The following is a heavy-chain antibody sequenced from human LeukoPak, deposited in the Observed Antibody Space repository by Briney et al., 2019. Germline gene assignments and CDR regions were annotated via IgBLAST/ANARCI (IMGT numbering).Heavy chain of an antibody. D-gene: IGHD3-22*01. CDR2: ISGSGGST. V-gene: IGHV3-23*01. J-gene: IGHJ4*02. Sequence: GGSLRLSCAASGFTFSSYAMSWVRQAPGKGLEWVSAISGSGGSTYYADSVKGQFTISRDNSKNTLYLQMNSLRAEDTAVYYCAKGFYDSSGYYPPFDYWGQGTLVAVSS. CDR1: GFTFSSYA. CDR3: AKGFYDSSGYYPPFDY.